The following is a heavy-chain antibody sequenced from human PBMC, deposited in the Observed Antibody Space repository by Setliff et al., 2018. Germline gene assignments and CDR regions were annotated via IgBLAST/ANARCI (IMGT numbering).Heavy chain of an antibody. CDR3: ARGLEGEDYFYYMDV. Sequence: PSETLSLTCTVSGDSISSSSYYWGWIRQPPGKGLEWIGSIYYSGSTYYNPSLKSRVTISVDTSKNQFSLKLSSVTAADTAVYYCARGLEGEDYFYYMDVWGKGNTVTVSS. J-gene: IGHJ6*03. CDR2: IYYSGST. V-gene: IGHV4-39*07. D-gene: IGHD2-21*01. CDR1: GDSISSSSYY.